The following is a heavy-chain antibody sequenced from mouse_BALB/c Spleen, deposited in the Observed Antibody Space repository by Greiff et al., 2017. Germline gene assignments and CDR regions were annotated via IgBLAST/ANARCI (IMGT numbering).Heavy chain of an antibody. Sequence: DVKLQESGAELVKPGASVKLSCTASGFNIKDTYMHWVKQRPEQGLEWIGRIDPANGNTKYDPKFQGKATITADTSSNTAYLQLSSLTSEDTAVYYCASMGNYWYFDVWGAGTTVTVSS. CDR2: IDPANGNT. CDR1: GFNIKDTY. D-gene: IGHD1-1*02. J-gene: IGHJ1*01. V-gene: IGHV14-3*02. CDR3: ASMGNYWYFDV.